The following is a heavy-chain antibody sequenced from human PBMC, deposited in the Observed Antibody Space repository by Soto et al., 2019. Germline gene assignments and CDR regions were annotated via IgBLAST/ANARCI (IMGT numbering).Heavy chain of an antibody. D-gene: IGHD6-19*01. CDR2: IIPIFGTA. CDR1: GGTVSSYA. Sequence: QVQLVQSGAEVKKTGSSVKVSCNASGGTVSSYAISWVRQAPGQGLEWMGGIIPIFGTANYAQKFQGRVTITADESTSTAYMELSSLRSEGTAVYYCARDNSDPASGWYFVDVWGPGTLGNVSS. J-gene: IGHJ4*02. V-gene: IGHV1-69*01. CDR3: ARDNSDPASGWYFVDV.